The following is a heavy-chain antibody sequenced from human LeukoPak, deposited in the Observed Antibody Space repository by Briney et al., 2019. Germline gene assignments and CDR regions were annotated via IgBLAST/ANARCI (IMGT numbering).Heavy chain of an antibody. Sequence: PGGSLILSCAASGFTFSNYAMHWVRQAPGKGLEWVAVISYAATDKYYADSVKGRITISRDNSKNTLSLQINSLRAEDTAVYYCAREAALLYYMDVWGKGTTVTVSS. V-gene: IGHV3-30*04. D-gene: IGHD6-25*01. CDR3: AREAALLYYMDV. J-gene: IGHJ6*03. CDR1: GFTFSNYA. CDR2: ISYAATDK.